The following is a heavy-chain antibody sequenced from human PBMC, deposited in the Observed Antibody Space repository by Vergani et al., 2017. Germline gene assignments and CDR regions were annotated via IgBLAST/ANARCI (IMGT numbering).Heavy chain of an antibody. J-gene: IGHJ6*02. Sequence: EVQLVESGGGLVQPGGSLRLSCAASGFTFSDHYMDWVRQAPGKGLEWVGRTRNKANSYTTEYAASVKGRFTISRDDSKNSLYLQMNSLKTEDTAVYYCARDLLGPCGYRMDVWGQGTTVTVSS. CDR2: TRNKANSYTT. V-gene: IGHV3-72*01. CDR1: GFTFSDHY. CDR3: ARDLLGPCGYRMDV. D-gene: IGHD1-1*01.